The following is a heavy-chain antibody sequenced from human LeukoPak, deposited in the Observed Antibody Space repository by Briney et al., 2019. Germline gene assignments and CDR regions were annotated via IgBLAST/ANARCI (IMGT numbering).Heavy chain of an antibody. CDR1: GGSFSGYY. V-gene: IGHV4-34*01. Sequence: PLETLSLTCAVYGGSFSGYYWSWIRQPPGKGLEWIGEINHSGSTNYNPSLKSRVTISVDTSKNQFSLKLSSVTAADTAVYYCARGLTAMVSRGMDVWGKGTTVTVSS. J-gene: IGHJ6*04. CDR3: ARGLTAMVSRGMDV. CDR2: INHSGST. D-gene: IGHD5-18*01.